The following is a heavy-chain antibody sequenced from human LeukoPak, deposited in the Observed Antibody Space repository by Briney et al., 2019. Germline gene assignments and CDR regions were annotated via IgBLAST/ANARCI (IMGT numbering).Heavy chain of an antibody. CDR3: TTHRGERVLDF. V-gene: IGHV3-15*01. CDR1: GFTFTNVW. CDR2: IISISGGGTS. Sequence: QTGGSLRLSCAASGFTFTNVWMSWVRQAPGKGLEWVGRIISISGGGTSDYPAPVKGRFTISRDDSKNTLYLQMNSLKTEDTAVYYCTTHRGERVLDFRGQGSLVTVSS. J-gene: IGHJ4*02. D-gene: IGHD3-16*01.